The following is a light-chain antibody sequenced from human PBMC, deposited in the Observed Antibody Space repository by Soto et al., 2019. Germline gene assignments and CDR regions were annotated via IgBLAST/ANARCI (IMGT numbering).Light chain of an antibody. CDR1: QSVSSSY. CDR3: QKYGSSPLT. V-gene: IGKV3-20*01. Sequence: EIVLTQSPGTLSLSPGERATLSCRASQSVSSSYLAWYQQKPGQAPRLLIYGASSRATGIPDRFSGSRSGTDFTLTISRLEPEDFAVYYCQKYGSSPLTFGQGTKVEIK. CDR2: GAS. J-gene: IGKJ1*01.